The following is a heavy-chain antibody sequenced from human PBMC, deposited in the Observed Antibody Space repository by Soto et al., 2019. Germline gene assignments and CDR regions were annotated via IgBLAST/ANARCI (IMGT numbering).Heavy chain of an antibody. Sequence: GSLRLSCAASGFTFSNYWMHWVRQVSGKGLVWVSRINSDGSSTTYADSVKGRFTISRDNAKNTLYLQMNSLRAEDTAVYYCARDPAPIGWYDYWGQGTLVTVSS. CDR2: INSDGSST. D-gene: IGHD6-19*01. V-gene: IGHV3-74*01. J-gene: IGHJ4*02. CDR3: ARDPAPIGWYDY. CDR1: GFTFSNYW.